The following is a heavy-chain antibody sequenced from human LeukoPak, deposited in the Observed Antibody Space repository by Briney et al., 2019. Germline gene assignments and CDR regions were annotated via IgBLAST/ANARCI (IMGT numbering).Heavy chain of an antibody. V-gene: IGHV4-34*01. CDR2: INHSGST. J-gene: IGHJ6*02. CDR3: AREDTMIDYYYYGMDV. Sequence: SETLSLTCAVYGGSFSGYYWSWIRQPPGKGLEWIGEINHSGSTNYNPSLKSRVTISVDTSKNQFSLKLSSVTAADTAVYYCAREDTMIDYYYYGMDVWGQGTTVTVSS. CDR1: GGSFSGYY. D-gene: IGHD3-22*01.